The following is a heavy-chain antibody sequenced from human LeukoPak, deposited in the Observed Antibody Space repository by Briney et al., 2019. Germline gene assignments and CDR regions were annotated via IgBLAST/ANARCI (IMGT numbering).Heavy chain of an antibody. Sequence: SETLSLTCTVSGGSISSYYWSWIRQPPGKGLEWIGYIYYGGSTNYNPSLKSRVTISVDTSKNQFSLKLSSVTAADTAVYYCARHKVRVVAFDIWGQGTMVTVSS. D-gene: IGHD2-15*01. CDR1: GGSISSYY. J-gene: IGHJ3*02. CDR2: IYYGGST. CDR3: ARHKVRVVAFDI. V-gene: IGHV4-59*08.